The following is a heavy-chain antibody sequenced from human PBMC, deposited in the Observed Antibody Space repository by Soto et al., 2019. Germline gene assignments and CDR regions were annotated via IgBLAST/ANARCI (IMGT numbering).Heavy chain of an antibody. J-gene: IGHJ4*02. D-gene: IGHD2-15*01. Sequence: QVQLVQSGAEVKKPGASVKVSCKASGYAFTSYDINWVRQATGQGLEWIGWMNPDSGDTGYVEKFQGRVTMTRDTSINTAYMELSSLRSEDTAVYYCARSLRGGNVNFDYWGQGTLVTVSS. V-gene: IGHV1-8*01. CDR2: MNPDSGDT. CDR1: GYAFTSYD. CDR3: ARSLRGGNVNFDY.